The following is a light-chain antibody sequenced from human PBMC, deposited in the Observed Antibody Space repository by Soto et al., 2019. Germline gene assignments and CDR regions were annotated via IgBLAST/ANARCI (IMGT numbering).Light chain of an antibody. CDR3: QQSYSATT. CDR2: TAS. V-gene: IGKV1-39*01. Sequence: DIQMTQSPSSLSASVGDRVTITCRASQSISNYLNWYQQKPGKAPKLLIYTASTLQSGVPSRFSGSGSGTDFTLTISSLQPEDFAPYYCQQSYSATTFGGGTKGAIK. J-gene: IGKJ4*01. CDR1: QSISNY.